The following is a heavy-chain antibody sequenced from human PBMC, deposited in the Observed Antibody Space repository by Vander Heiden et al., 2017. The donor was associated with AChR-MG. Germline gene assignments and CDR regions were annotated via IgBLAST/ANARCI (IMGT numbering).Heavy chain of an antibody. Sequence: EVQLLESGGGLVQPGGSLSLSCAASGFTFSGYAMSWVRQAPGKGLEWVSAISGSGGSTYYADSVKGRFTISRDNSKNTLYLQMNSLRAEDTAVYYCAKWTGDSSGYYYFDYWGQGTLVTVSS. CDR2: ISGSGGST. J-gene: IGHJ4*02. CDR3: AKWTGDSSGYYYFDY. CDR1: GFTFSGYA. D-gene: IGHD3-22*01. V-gene: IGHV3-23*01.